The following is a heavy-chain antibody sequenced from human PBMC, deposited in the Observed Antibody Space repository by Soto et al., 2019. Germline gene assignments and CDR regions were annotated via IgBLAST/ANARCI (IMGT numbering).Heavy chain of an antibody. CDR2: IYYNGDS. CDR1: GDAVSSDEYY. CDR3: FVLLGYSSPW. V-gene: IGHV4-39*01. J-gene: IGHJ1*01. Sequence: SETLSLTCTVSGDAVSSDEYYWSWIRQPPGKGLVWIGSIYYNGDSYYNPSLRSRDALSVDTSKNQFSLRLNSVTVADTAVYFCFVLLGYSSPWWGQGTLVTVSS. D-gene: IGHD3-22*01.